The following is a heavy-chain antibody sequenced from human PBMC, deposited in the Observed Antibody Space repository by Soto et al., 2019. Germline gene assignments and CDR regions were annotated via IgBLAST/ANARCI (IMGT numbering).Heavy chain of an antibody. D-gene: IGHD3-10*01. Sequence: GGSLRLSCAASGFTFSSYSMNWVRQAPGKGLEWVSYISSSSSTIYYADSVKGRFTISRDNAKNSLYLQMNSLRDEDTAVYYWARVRSTMVRGVIIMDYWGQGTLVTVSS. CDR3: ARVRSTMVRGVIIMDY. CDR2: ISSSSSTI. V-gene: IGHV3-48*02. CDR1: GFTFSSYS. J-gene: IGHJ4*02.